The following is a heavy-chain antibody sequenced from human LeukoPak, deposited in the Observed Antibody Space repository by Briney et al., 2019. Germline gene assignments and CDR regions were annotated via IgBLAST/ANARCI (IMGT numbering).Heavy chain of an antibody. J-gene: IGHJ4*02. CDR1: GGTFSSYA. V-gene: IGHV1-69*13. Sequence: ASVKVSCKASGGTFSSYAISWVRQAPGQGLEWMGGIIPIFGTANYAQKFQGRVTITADESTSTAYMELSSLRSEDTAVYYCASGYSYGPTPLAFGFYWGQGTLVTVSS. CDR2: IIPIFGTA. CDR3: ASGYSYGPTPLAFGFY. D-gene: IGHD5-18*01.